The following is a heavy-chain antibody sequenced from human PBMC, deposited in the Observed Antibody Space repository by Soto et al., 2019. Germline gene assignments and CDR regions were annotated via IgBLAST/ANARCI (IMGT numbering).Heavy chain of an antibody. CDR3: ATSRITIFGVVYNFDH. V-gene: IGHV3-23*01. CDR2: ISGSGGDT. Sequence: GGSLRLSCAASGFTFSTFAMSWVRQAPGKGPEWVSGISGSGGDTYYADSVKGRVTVSRDNSKNTLSLQMNSLRAEDTAVYYCATSRITIFGVVYNFDHWGQGTLVTVSS. CDR1: GFTFSTFA. J-gene: IGHJ4*02. D-gene: IGHD3-3*01.